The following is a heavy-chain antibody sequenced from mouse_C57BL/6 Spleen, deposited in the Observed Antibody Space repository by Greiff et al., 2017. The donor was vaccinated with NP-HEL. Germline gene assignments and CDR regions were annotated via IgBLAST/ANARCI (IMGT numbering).Heavy chain of an antibody. CDR2: ISDGGSYT. J-gene: IGHJ1*03. V-gene: IGHV5-4*01. CDR1: GFTFSSYA. CDR3: AREGSSYWYFDV. D-gene: IGHD1-1*01. Sequence: DVMLVESGGGLVKPGGSLKLSCAASGFTFSSYAMSWVRQTPEKRLEWVATISDGGSYTYYPDNVKGRFTISRDNAKNNLYLQMSHLKSEDTAMYYCAREGSSYWYFDVWGTGTTVTVSS.